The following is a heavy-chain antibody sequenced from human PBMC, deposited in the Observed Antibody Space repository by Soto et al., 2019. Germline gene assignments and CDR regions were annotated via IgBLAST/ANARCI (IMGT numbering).Heavy chain of an antibody. CDR1: GGSISSSNW. V-gene: IGHV4-4*02. CDR2: IYHSGST. D-gene: IGHD5-18*01. J-gene: IGHJ4*02. CDR3: ARTPWDGYTGYYLAY. Sequence: QVQLQESGPGLVKPSGTLSLTCAVSGGSISSSNWWSWVRQPPGKGLEWIGEIYHSGSTNDNPSLKSRVTISVDKSKNQFSLKLSSVTDADTAVYSCARTPWDGYTGYYLAYWGQGTRVTVSS.